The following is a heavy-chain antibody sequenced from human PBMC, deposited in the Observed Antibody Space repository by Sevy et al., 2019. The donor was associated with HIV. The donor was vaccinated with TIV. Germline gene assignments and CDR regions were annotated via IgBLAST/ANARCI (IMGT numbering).Heavy chain of an antibody. J-gene: IGHJ6*02. Sequence: ASVKVSCKASGYTFTDYCMHWVRQAPGQGLEWMGGINCNNNGTNYAQKFQGRVTMTRDTSINTAYMELRGLRYDDTAVYHCARDGRYCSTSSDYLGYYAMDVWGQGTTVTVSS. CDR1: GYTFTDYC. V-gene: IGHV1-2*02. CDR3: ARDGRYCSTSSDYLGYYAMDV. D-gene: IGHD2-2*01. CDR2: INCNNNGT.